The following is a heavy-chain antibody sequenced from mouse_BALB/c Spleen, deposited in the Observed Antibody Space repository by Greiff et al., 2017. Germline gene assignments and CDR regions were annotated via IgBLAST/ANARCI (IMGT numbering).Heavy chain of an antibody. V-gene: IGHV1S41*01. CDR2: IAPGSGST. D-gene: IGHD1-1*01. Sequence: DLVKPGASVKLSCKASGYTFTSYWINWIKQRPGRGLEWIGRIAPGSGSTYYNEMFKGKATLTVDTSSSTAYIQLSSLSSEDSAVYFCARDPYYCGSSPFDYWGQGTTLTVSS. CDR3: ARDPYYCGSSPFDY. J-gene: IGHJ2*01. CDR1: GYTFTSYW.